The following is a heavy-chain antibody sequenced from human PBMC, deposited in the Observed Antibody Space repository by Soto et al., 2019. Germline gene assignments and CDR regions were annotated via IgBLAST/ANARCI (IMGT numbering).Heavy chain of an antibody. CDR3: TTDPWAIFGVGALTSWQVDY. J-gene: IGHJ4*02. D-gene: IGHD3-3*01. V-gene: IGHV3-15*01. CDR1: GFTFTNAW. Sequence: EVQLVESGGGLVKPGGSLRLSCAASGFTFTNAWMNWVRQAPGKGLEWVGRIKSKTDGGTADYAAPVKGRFTISRDDSKNTLYLQMNSLKTEDTAVYYCTTDPWAIFGVGALTSWQVDYWGQGTLVTVSS. CDR2: IKSKTDGGTA.